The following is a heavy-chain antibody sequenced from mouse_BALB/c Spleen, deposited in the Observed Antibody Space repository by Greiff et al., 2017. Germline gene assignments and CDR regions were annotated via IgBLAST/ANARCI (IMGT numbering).Heavy chain of an antibody. CDR2: ISSGGST. V-gene: IGHV5-6-5*01. CDR1: GFTFSSYA. CDR3: ASGELTTVVATPYWYFDV. Sequence: EVKLVESGGGLVKPGGSLKLSCAASGFTFSSYAMAWVRQTPEKRLEWVASISSGGSTYYPDSVKGRFTISRDNARNILYLQMSSLRSEDTAMYYCASGELTTVVATPYWYFDVWGAGTTVTVSS. J-gene: IGHJ1*01. D-gene: IGHD1-1*01.